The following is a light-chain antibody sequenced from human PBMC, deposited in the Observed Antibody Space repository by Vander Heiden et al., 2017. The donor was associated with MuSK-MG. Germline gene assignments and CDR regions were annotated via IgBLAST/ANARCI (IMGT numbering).Light chain of an antibody. Sequence: EIVLTQSPATLSLSPGERATLSCRASQSVSDSLAWYQQKPGQAPRLLIYATYNRATGITARFSGSGSGTDFTLTISSLEPEDVAVDDCQWRHFGQGTRLEIK. J-gene: IGKJ5*01. CDR2: ATY. V-gene: IGKV3-11*01. CDR1: QSVSDS. CDR3: QWRH.